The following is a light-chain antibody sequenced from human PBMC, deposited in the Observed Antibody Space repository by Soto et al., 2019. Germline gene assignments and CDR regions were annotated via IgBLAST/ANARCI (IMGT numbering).Light chain of an antibody. CDR2: ATS. J-gene: IGKJ2*01. CDR3: QQSYSPPVT. CDR1: QSIDSY. Sequence: DIQMTQSPSSLSASVGDRVTITCRASQSIDSYLNWYQQKPGKAPKLLIYATSTLQSGVPSRFSGSGSGTDFSLTISSLQPEDFAIYYCQQSYSPPVTFGQGTKLEIK. V-gene: IGKV1-39*01.